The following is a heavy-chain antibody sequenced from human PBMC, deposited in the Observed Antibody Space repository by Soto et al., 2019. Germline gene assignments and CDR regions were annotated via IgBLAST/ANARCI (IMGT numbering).Heavy chain of an antibody. CDR2: IKQAGSEK. CDR1: GFTFSNYW. J-gene: IGHJ4*01. CDR3: ARVAYNHGWIFDS. V-gene: IGHV3-7*04. Sequence: EVPLVESVGGLVQPGGSLGLSCTASGFTFSNYWMSWVRQAPGKGLEWVANIKQAGSEKYYVDSVEGRFTLSRDNAKNSLHLQMNSLSAEDPAIDFCARVAYNHGWIFDSWGQGSLVTVSS. D-gene: IGHD6-19*01.